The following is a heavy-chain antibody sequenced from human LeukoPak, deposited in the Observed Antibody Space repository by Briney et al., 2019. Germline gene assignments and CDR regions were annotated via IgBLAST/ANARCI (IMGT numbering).Heavy chain of an antibody. CDR3: ARGAVHYDSSGYYYY. CDR2: ISAYNGNT. J-gene: IGHJ4*02. Sequence: ASVKVSCTASGYTFTSYGISWVRQAPGQGLEWMGWISAYNGNTNYAQKLQGRVTMTTDTSTSTAYMELRSLRSDDTAVYYCARGAVHYDSSGYYYYWGQGTLVTVSS. V-gene: IGHV1-18*01. CDR1: GYTFTSYG. D-gene: IGHD3-22*01.